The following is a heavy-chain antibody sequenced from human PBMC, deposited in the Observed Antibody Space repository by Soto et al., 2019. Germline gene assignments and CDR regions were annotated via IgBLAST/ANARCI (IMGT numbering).Heavy chain of an antibody. CDR1: GGSISSYY. D-gene: IGHD3-16*01. CDR2: IYYSGST. Sequence: SETLSLTCTVSGGSISSYYWSWIRQPPGKGLEWIGYIYYSGSTNYNPSLKSRVTISVDTSKNQFSLKLSSVTAADTAVYYCARRYGGNFDDWGQGTLVTVSS. CDR3: ARRYGGNFDD. V-gene: IGHV4-59*01. J-gene: IGHJ4*02.